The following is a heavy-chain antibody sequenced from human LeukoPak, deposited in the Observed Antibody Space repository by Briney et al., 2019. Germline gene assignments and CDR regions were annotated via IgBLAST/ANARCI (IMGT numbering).Heavy chain of an antibody. CDR1: GYTFTSYG. V-gene: IGHV1-18*01. CDR2: ISAYNGNT. Sequence: ASVKVSCKASGYTFTSYGISWVRQAPGQGLEWMGWISAYNGNTNYAQKLHGRVTMTTDTSTSTAYMELRSLRSDDTAVYYCARDPPIERSGWEKVDYWGQGTLVTVSS. J-gene: IGHJ4*02. CDR3: ARDPPIERSGWEKVDY. D-gene: IGHD6-19*01.